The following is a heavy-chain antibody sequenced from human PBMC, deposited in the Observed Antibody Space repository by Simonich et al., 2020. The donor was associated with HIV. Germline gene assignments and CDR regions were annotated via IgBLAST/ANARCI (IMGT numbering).Heavy chain of an antibody. D-gene: IGHD4-17*01. CDR2: INHSGNT. J-gene: IGHJ4*02. CDR1: GGSFSGYY. V-gene: IGHV4-34*01. Sequence: QVQLQQWGAGLLKPSETLSLTCAAYGGSFSGYYWSWIRQPPGKGLEGIGEINHSGNTNYNPFRKSRVTISGDTSKNQFSLKLSSVTAADTAVYYCARRHPTTVTTPYFDYWGQGTLVTVSS. CDR3: ARRHPTTVTTPYFDY.